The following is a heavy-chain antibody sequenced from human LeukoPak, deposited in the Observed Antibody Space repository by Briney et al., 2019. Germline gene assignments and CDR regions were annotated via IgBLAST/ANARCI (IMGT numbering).Heavy chain of an antibody. CDR3: ARSRTKWRKDHSGTDV. J-gene: IGHJ6*02. CDR1: GYTFTSYD. CDR2: MNPNSGNT. V-gene: IGHV1-8*01. Sequence: ASVKVSCKASGYTFTSYDINWVRQATGQGLEWMGWMNPNSGNTGYAQKFQGRVTMTRNTSISTAYMELSSLRSEDTAVYYCARSRTKWRKDHSGTDVWGQGTTVTVSS. D-gene: IGHD1-1*01.